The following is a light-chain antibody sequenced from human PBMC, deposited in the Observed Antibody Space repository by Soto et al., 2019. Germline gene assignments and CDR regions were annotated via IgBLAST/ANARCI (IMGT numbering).Light chain of an antibody. CDR1: QGIRNY. CDR3: QQVNNYPIT. V-gene: IGKV1-9*01. CDR2: IAS. J-gene: IGKJ5*01. Sequence: DIQLTQSPSFLSASVGHRVTITCRASQGIRNYLAWYQQKPGRAPKLLMYIASTLQTGVPSRFTGSQSGTEFTLTITSLQPEDFATYYCQQVNNYPITFGQGTRLEIK.